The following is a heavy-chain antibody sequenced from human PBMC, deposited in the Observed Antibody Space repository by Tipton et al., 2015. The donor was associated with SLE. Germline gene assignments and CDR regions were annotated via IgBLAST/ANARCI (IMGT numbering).Heavy chain of an antibody. CDR1: GGSISRYY. Sequence: TLSLTCTVSGGSISRYYWRWIRQPPGKGLEWIGPIYYSGRTDYNPSLKSRVTMSVDTSKNHFSLKLSSVTAADTAVYFCAREPLQYRSNSYRAVFHSFDNWGEGTMDTVSS. CDR3: AREPLQYRSNSYRAVFHSFDN. V-gene: IGHV4-59*04. CDR2: IYYSGRT. J-gene: IGHJ3*02. D-gene: IGHD6-13*01.